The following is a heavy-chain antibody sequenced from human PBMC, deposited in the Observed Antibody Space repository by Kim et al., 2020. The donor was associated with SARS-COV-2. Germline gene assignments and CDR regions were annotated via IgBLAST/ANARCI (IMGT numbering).Heavy chain of an antibody. CDR3: AKVQALRFGELTPPHFDY. V-gene: IGHV3-30*18. CDR1: GFTFSSYG. Sequence: GGSLRLSCAASGFTFSSYGMHWVRQAPGKGLEWVAGISYDGSNKYYADSVKGRFTISRDNSKNTPYLQMNSLRAEDTAVYYCAKVQALRFGELTPPHFDYWGQGTLVTVSS. J-gene: IGHJ4*02. CDR2: ISYDGSNK. D-gene: IGHD3-10*01.